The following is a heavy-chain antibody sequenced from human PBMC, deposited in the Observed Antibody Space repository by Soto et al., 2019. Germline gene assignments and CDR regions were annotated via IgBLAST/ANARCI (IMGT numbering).Heavy chain of an antibody. Sequence: GGSLRLSCAASGFTFSSYWMSWVRQAPGKGLEWVANIKQDGSEKYYVDSVNGRFTISRDNAKNSLYLQMNSLRAEDTAVYYCARDTTKTTVGAFDIWGQGTMVTVSS. CDR1: GFTFSSYW. CDR2: IKQDGSEK. D-gene: IGHD4-4*01. V-gene: IGHV3-7*03. CDR3: ARDTTKTTVGAFDI. J-gene: IGHJ3*02.